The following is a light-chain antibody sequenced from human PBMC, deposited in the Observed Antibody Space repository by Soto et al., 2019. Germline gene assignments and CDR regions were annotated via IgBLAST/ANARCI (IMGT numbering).Light chain of an antibody. V-gene: IGKV3-15*01. CDR2: GAS. J-gene: IGKJ1*01. CDR1: QSVTSN. Sequence: EIVMTQSPVTLSVSPGEGATLSCRASQSVTSNLAWYQQKPGQASRLLIYGASTRATGIPARFSGSGSGTEFTLTISNLQSEDFASYYCQKFNDWPRTFGQGTKVEIK. CDR3: QKFNDWPRT.